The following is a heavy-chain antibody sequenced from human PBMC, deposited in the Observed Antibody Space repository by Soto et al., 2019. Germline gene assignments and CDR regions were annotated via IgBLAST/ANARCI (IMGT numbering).Heavy chain of an antibody. D-gene: IGHD3-10*01. CDR3: AKSRGSGTYFNPSDAFDI. CDR1: GFTFSSYA. CDR2: ISGSGGGT. V-gene: IGHV3-23*01. J-gene: IGHJ3*02. Sequence: EVQLLDSVGGLVQPGGSLRLSCAASGFTFSSYAMSWVRQAPGKGLEWVSSISGSGGGTYYADSVKGRFTISRDNSKNTLYLQMNSLRAEDTAVFYCAKSRGSGTYFNPSDAFDIWGQGTMVTVSS.